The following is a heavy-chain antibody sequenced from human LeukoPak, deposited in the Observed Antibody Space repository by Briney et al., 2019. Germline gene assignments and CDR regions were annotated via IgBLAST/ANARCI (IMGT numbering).Heavy chain of an antibody. CDR3: ARIDFSTDPDAFDI. CDR2: ISSSSSYI. CDR1: GFTFSSYS. J-gene: IGHJ3*02. Sequence: GGSLRLSCAASGFTFSSYSMNWVRQAPGKGLEWVSSISSSSSYIYYADSVKGRFTISRDNAKNSLYLQMNSLRAEDTAVYYCARIDFSTDPDAFDIWGQGTMVTVSS. D-gene: IGHD3-3*01. V-gene: IGHV3-21*01.